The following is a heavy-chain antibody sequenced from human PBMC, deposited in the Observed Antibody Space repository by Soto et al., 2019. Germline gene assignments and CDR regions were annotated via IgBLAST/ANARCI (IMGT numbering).Heavy chain of an antibody. Sequence: PSETLSLTCTVSGGSIGSYYWDWIRQPPGKGLEWVGSIYYSGRTHYNPSIKSRVTISVDTSKSQFSLRLISVTAADTAVYYCARKRCSGGSCYWFDSWGQGMLVTVSS. J-gene: IGHJ5*01. CDR1: GGSIGSYY. D-gene: IGHD2-15*01. V-gene: IGHV4-39*01. CDR3: ARKRCSGGSCYWFDS. CDR2: IYYSGRT.